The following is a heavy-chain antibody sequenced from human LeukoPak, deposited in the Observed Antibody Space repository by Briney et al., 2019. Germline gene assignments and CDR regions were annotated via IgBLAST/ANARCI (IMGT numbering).Heavy chain of an antibody. CDR1: GFTFSSYS. Sequence: RTGGSLRLSCAASGFTFSSYSMNWVRQAPGKGLEWVSSISSSSSYIYYADSVKGRFTISRDNAKNSLYLQMNSLRAEDTAVYYCARDWEYYDYVWGSYRYPDYWGQGTLVTVSS. D-gene: IGHD3-16*02. V-gene: IGHV3-21*01. J-gene: IGHJ4*02. CDR2: ISSSSSYI. CDR3: ARDWEYYDYVWGSYRYPDY.